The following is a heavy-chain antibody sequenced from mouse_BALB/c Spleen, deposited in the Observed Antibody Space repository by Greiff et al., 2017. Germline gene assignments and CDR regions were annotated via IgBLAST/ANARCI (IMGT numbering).Heavy chain of an antibody. Sequence: EVQLQQSGAELVKPGASVKLSCTASGFNIKDTYMHWVKQRPEQGLEWIGRIDPANGNTKYDPKFQGKATITADTSSNTAYLQLSSLTSEDTAVYYCARGTTVVDYFDYWGQGTTLTVSS. CDR3: ARGTTVVDYFDY. J-gene: IGHJ2*01. D-gene: IGHD1-1*01. CDR2: IDPANGNT. V-gene: IGHV14-3*02. CDR1: GFNIKDTY.